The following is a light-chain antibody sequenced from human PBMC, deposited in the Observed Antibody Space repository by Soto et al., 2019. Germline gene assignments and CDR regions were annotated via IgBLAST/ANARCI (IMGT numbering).Light chain of an antibody. J-gene: IGLJ3*02. CDR2: RNK. Sequence: QSVLIQPPSASGTPGQRVTISCSGSTANIEANYVYWYQQFPGTAPKLLIYRNKERPSGVPDRFSGSKSGTSASLAVSGLRSEDEADYFCTSWDDSLSAWVFGGGTKATVL. V-gene: IGLV1-47*01. CDR3: TSWDDSLSAWV. CDR1: TANIEANY.